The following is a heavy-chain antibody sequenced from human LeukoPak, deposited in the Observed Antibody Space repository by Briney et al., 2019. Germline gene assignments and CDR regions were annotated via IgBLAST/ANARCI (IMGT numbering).Heavy chain of an antibody. V-gene: IGHV1-18*04. CDR3: ARVSPGVGYCSSTSGYWFDP. Sequence: ASVKVSCKASGYTFTSYGISWVRQAPGQGLEWMGWISAYNGNTNYAQKLQGRVTMTTDTSTSTAYMDLRSLRSDDTAVYYCARVSPGVGYCSSTSGYWFDPWGQGTLVTVSS. CDR1: GYTFTSYG. J-gene: IGHJ5*02. CDR2: ISAYNGNT. D-gene: IGHD2-2*01.